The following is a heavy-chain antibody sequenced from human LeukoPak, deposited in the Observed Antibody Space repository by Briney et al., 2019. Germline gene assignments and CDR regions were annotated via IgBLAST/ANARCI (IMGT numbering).Heavy chain of an antibody. CDR3: AKDAQGLVRGGIYFDF. Sequence: GGSLRLSCAASGFTFKTYAMNWVRQVPGKGPEWVSSMSGSGSSTDYADSVKGRFTISRDNSENTLYLQMNSLRAEDTALYYCAKDAQGLVRGGIYFDFWGQGSLVTVSS. V-gene: IGHV3-23*01. J-gene: IGHJ4*02. D-gene: IGHD6-19*01. CDR1: GFTFKTYA. CDR2: MSGSGSST.